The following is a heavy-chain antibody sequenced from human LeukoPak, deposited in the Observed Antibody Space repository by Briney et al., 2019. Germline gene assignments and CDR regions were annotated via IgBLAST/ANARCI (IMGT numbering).Heavy chain of an antibody. CDR2: IYSGGST. CDR1: GFTVSSNY. J-gene: IGHJ4*02. V-gene: IGHV3-53*01. CDR3: ARGLGYCSTTTCLLPFDY. D-gene: IGHD2-2*01. Sequence: GGSLRLSCAVSGFTVSSNYISWVRQAPGKGLEWVSVIYSGGSTYYADSVKGRFTISRDNSKNTLYLQMNSLRAEDTAVYFCARGLGYCSTTTCLLPFDYWGQGTLVTVSS.